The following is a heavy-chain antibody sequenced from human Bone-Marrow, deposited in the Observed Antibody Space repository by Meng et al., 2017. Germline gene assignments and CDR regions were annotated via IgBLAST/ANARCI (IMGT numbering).Heavy chain of an antibody. V-gene: IGHV4-30-4*01. J-gene: IGHJ4*02. CDR3: ARAFSGPLDS. Sequence: QVQLQESGAGVVKPSQTLSLTCTVSGGSIDSVDYYWYWIRQPPGKGLEWIGHIYYSGSTYYNPSLKSRVTISIDTSKNQFSLKLSSVTAADTAVFYCARAFSGPLDSWGRGTLVTVSS. CDR2: IYYSGST. CDR1: GGSIDSVDYY. D-gene: IGHD3-10*01.